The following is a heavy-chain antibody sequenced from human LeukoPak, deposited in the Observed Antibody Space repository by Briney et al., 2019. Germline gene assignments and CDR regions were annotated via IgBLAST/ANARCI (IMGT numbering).Heavy chain of an antibody. D-gene: IGHD3-10*02. V-gene: IGHV3-48*04. CDR1: GFIFGTYS. J-gene: IGHJ6*04. CDR3: AELGITMIGGV. Sequence: SGGSLRLSCAASGFIFGTYSMNWVRQAPGKGLEWVSYISSSGSTIYYADSVKGRFTISRDNAKNSLYLQMNSLRAEDTAVYYCAELGITMIGGVWGKGTTVTISS. CDR2: ISSSGSTI.